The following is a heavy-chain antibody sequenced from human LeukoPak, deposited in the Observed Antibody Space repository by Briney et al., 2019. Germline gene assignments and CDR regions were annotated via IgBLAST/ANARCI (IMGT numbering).Heavy chain of an antibody. J-gene: IGHJ5*02. V-gene: IGHV4-34*01. D-gene: IGHD3-10*01. CDR3: ARGLLWLGGAGPGMDWFDP. CDR2: INHSGST. Sequence: PSETLSLTCAVYGGSFSGYYWSWIRQPPGKGLEWIGEINHSGSTNYNPSLKSRVTISVDTSKNQSSLKLSSVTAADTAVYYCARGLLWLGGAGPGMDWFDPWGQGTLVTVSS. CDR1: GGSFSGYY.